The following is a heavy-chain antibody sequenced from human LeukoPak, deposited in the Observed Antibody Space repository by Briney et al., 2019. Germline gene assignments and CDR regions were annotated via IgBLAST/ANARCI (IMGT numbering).Heavy chain of an antibody. V-gene: IGHV4-39*01. D-gene: IGHD3-10*01. CDR1: GGSISSSSYY. Sequence: PSETLSLTCTVSGGSISSSSYYWGWIRQPPGKGLEWIGTMYYSGSTYYNPSLKSRVTISVDTSKNQFSLKLSSVTAADTAVYYCASLRFGELSWFDPWGQGTLVTVSS. CDR3: ASLRFGELSWFDP. CDR2: MYYSGST. J-gene: IGHJ5*02.